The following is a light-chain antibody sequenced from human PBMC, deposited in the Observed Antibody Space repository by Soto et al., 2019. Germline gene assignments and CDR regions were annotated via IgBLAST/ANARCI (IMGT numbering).Light chain of an antibody. V-gene: IGKV3-20*01. Sequence: EIVLTQSPATLSLSPGERATLSSRASQSVSSSYLAWYQQKPGQAPRLLIYGASSRATGIPDRFSGSGSGTDFTLTISRLEPEDFAVYYCQQYGSSPTTFGQGNKVDI. CDR2: GAS. J-gene: IGKJ1*01. CDR3: QQYGSSPTT. CDR1: QSVSSSY.